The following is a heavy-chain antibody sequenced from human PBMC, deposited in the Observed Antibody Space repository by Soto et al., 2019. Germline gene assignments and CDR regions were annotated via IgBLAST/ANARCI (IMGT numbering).Heavy chain of an antibody. CDR2: IYHSGST. Sequence: PSETLSLTCAVSGGSISSSNWWSWVRQPPGKGLEWIGEIYHSGSTNYNPSLKSRVTISVDKSKNQFSLKLSSVTAADTAVYYCARDRVVLVGATSYYYGMDVWGQGTTVTVSS. CDR3: ARDRVVLVGATSYYYGMDV. V-gene: IGHV4-4*02. CDR1: GGSISSSNW. J-gene: IGHJ6*02. D-gene: IGHD1-26*01.